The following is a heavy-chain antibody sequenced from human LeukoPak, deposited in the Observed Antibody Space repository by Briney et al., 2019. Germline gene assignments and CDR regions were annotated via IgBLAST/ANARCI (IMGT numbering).Heavy chain of an antibody. CDR1: GDTFSTYG. CDR3: ARPASPTDFRNGYYFDY. D-gene: IGHD3-3*01. V-gene: IGHV1-69*06. Sequence: SVKVSCKTSGDTFSTYGISWVRQAPGQGLEWKGRIIPIFRAPNYAQNFQGRVTITADKSTSTVYMELSSLRSDDTAVYYCARPASPTDFRNGYYFDYWGQGTLVAVSS. J-gene: IGHJ4*02. CDR2: IIPIFRAP.